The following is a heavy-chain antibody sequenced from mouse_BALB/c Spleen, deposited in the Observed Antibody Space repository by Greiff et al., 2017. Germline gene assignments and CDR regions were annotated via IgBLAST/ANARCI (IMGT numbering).Heavy chain of an antibody. D-gene: IGHD1-1*01. CDR2: ISSGGSYT. CDR3: ARHDYYGTYFDV. V-gene: IGHV5-9-3*01. J-gene: IGHJ1*01. CDR1: GFTFSSYA. Sequence: EAQGVESGGGLVKPGGSLKLSCAASGFTFSSYAMSWVRQTPEKRLEWVATISSGGSYTYYPDSVKGRFTISRDNAKNTLYLQMSSLRSEDTAMYYCARHDYYGTYFDVWGAGTTVTVSS.